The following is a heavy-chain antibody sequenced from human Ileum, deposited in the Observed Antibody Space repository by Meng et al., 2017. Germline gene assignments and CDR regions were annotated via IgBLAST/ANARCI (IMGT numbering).Heavy chain of an antibody. Sequence: QVQLQESGPRLVKPSQTLSLTCTVSVGSISSGDYYWSWVRQSPGKGPEWIGYIYSNGNTYSNPSLRGRLMISIDTSKNQFSLKLSSVTAADTAVYYCARAPKYCTNAACSRPLDSWGQGTLVTVSS. CDR3: ARAPKYCTNAACSRPLDS. V-gene: IGHV4-30-4*01. J-gene: IGHJ4*02. CDR2: IYSNGNT. D-gene: IGHD2-8*01. CDR1: VGSISSGDYY.